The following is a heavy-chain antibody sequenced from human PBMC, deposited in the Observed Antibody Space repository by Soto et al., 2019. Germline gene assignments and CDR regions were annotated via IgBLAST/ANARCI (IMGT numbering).Heavy chain of an antibody. CDR3: ARVGSSAAGPFDY. CDR1: GITVSNSY. Sequence: EVQLVESGGGLVQPGGSLRLSCAASGITVSNSYMSLVRQSPGKGLEWVSSIYRDETTYYGDSVKGRFTISGDNSKNKMYLQMNNLRVEDTGVYYCARVGSSAAGPFDYWGQGTLVTVSS. V-gene: IGHV3-66*01. J-gene: IGHJ4*02. CDR2: IYRDETT. D-gene: IGHD6-13*01.